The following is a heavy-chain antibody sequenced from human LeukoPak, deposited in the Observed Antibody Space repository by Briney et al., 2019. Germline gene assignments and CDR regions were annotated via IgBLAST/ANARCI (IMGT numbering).Heavy chain of an antibody. J-gene: IGHJ4*02. V-gene: IGHV3-48*03. CDR3: ARGDYGSGSYYFDY. CDR2: ISSSGSTI. D-gene: IGHD3-10*01. Sequence: GGSLRLSCAASGFTFSSYEMNWVRQAPGKGLEWVLYISSSGSTIYYADSVKGRFTISRDNAKNSLYLQMNSLRAEDTAVYYCARGDYGSGSYYFDYWGQGTLVTVSS. CDR1: GFTFSSYE.